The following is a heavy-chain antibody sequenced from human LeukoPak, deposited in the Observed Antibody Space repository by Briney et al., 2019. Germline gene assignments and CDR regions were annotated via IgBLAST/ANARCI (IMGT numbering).Heavy chain of an antibody. CDR1: GYTFTSYD. Sequence: GASVKVSCKASGYTFTSYDINWVRQATGQGLEWMGWMNPNSGNTGYAQKFQGRVTMTRNTSIGTAYMELSSLRSEDTAVYYCARADRRITIFWPSSRPPYYFDYWGQGTLVTVSS. V-gene: IGHV1-8*01. D-gene: IGHD3-9*01. CDR2: MNPNSGNT. J-gene: IGHJ4*02. CDR3: ARADRRITIFWPSSRPPYYFDY.